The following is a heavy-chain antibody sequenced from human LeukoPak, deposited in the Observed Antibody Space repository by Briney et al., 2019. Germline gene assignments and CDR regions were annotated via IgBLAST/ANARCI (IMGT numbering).Heavy chain of an antibody. CDR2: IIPIFGTA. CDR3: ARDRPRAVVTTGADAFDI. CDR1: GGTFSSYA. Sequence: SVKVSCKASGGTFSSYAISWVRQAPGQGLEWMGGIIPIFGTANYAQKFQGRVTITADESTSTAYMELSSLRSEDTAVYYCARDRPRAVVTTGADAFDIWGQGTMVTVSS. V-gene: IGHV1-69*13. D-gene: IGHD2-21*02. J-gene: IGHJ3*02.